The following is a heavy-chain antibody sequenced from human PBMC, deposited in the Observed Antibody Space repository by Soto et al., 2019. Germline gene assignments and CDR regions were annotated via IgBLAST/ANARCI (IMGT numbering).Heavy chain of an antibody. CDR1: GGSISSGGYY. Sequence: SETLSLTCTVSGGSISSGGYYWSWIRQHPGKGLEWIGYIYYSGSTYYNPSLKSRVTISVDTSKNQFSLKLSSVTAADTAVYYCARAKSDGDYADYFDPWGQGTLVTVSS. V-gene: IGHV4-31*03. CDR2: IYYSGST. CDR3: ARAKSDGDYADYFDP. J-gene: IGHJ4*02. D-gene: IGHD4-17*01.